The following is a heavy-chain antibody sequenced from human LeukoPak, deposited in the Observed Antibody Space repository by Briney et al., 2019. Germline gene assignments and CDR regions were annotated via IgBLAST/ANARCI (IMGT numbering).Heavy chain of an antibody. J-gene: IGHJ6*02. CDR2: IYYSGST. D-gene: IGHD2-2*02. CDR3: ARGVWYCSSTSCYTGTYYYYGMDA. Sequence: SETLSLTCTVSGGSISSYYWSWIRQPPGKGLEWIGYIYYSGSTNYNPSLKSRVTISVDTSKNQFSLKLSSVTAADTAVYYCARGVWYCSSTSCYTGTYYYYGMDAWGQGTTVTVSS. CDR1: GGSISSYY. V-gene: IGHV4-59*01.